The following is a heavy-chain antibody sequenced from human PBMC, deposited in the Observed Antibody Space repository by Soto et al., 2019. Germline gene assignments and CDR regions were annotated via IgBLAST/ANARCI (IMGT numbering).Heavy chain of an antibody. CDR3: ARGYAYSSSWYWFDP. J-gene: IGHJ5*02. CDR2: IYYSGST. V-gene: IGHV4-59*01. D-gene: IGHD6-13*01. Sequence: SETLSLTSTVSGVSSSSYYWSWIRQPPGKGLEWIGYIYYSGSTNYNPSLKSRVTISVDTSKNQFSLKLSSVTAADTAVYYCARGYAYSSSWYWFDPWGQGTLVTVSS. CDR1: GVSSSSYY.